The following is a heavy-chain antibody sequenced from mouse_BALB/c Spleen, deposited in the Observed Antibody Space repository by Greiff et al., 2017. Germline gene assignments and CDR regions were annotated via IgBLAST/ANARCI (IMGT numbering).Heavy chain of an antibody. CDR3: ARVRGAYSYAMDY. Sequence: EVQLLQSGPELVKPGASVKISCKASGYTFTDYNMPWVKQSHGKSLEWIGYIYPYNGGTGYNQKFKSKATLTVDNSSSTSYLEIRSLTSEDAAVYYCARVRGAYSYAMDYWGQGTSVTVSS. CDR2: IYPYNGGT. J-gene: IGHJ4*01. CDR1: GYTFTDYN. V-gene: IGHV1S29*02.